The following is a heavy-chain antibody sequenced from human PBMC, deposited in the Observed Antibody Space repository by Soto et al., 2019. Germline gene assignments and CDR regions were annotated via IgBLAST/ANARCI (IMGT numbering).Heavy chain of an antibody. D-gene: IGHD6-13*01. CDR2: IIPIFGTA. CDR1: GGTFSSYA. Sequence: QVQLVQSGAEVKKPGSSVKVSCKASGGTFSSYAISWVRQAPGQGLEWMGGIIPIFGTANYAQKFQGRVTITADESTSTAYMVLSSLRSEDTAMYYCARASGIAAAGDYYYGMDVWGQGTTVTVSS. V-gene: IGHV1-69*01. CDR3: ARASGIAAAGDYYYGMDV. J-gene: IGHJ6*02.